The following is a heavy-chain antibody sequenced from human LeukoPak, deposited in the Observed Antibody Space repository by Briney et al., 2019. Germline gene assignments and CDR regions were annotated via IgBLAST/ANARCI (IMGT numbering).Heavy chain of an antibody. CDR1: GFTFSSYS. CDR2: ISSSSSYI. Sequence: GGSLRLSCAASGFTFSSYSMNWVRQAPGKGLEWVSSISSSSSYIYYADSVKGRFTISRDNAKNSLYLQMNSLRAEDTAVYYCARNARAGDTAMADYWAHGTLVTVSS. J-gene: IGHJ4*01. V-gene: IGHV3-21*01. D-gene: IGHD5-18*01. CDR3: ARNARAGDTAMADY.